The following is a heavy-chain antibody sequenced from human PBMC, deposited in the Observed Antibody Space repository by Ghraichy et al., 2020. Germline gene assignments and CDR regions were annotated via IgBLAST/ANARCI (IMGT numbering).Heavy chain of an antibody. D-gene: IGHD5-18*01. CDR3: ARVKVTLDAFDI. V-gene: IGHV4-34*01. CDR2: INHSGST. CDR1: GGSFSGYY. J-gene: IGHJ3*02. Sequence: SETLSLTCAVYGGSFSGYYWSWIRQPPGKGLEWIGEINHSGSTNYNPSLKSRVTISVDTSKNQFSLKLSSVTAADTAVYYCARVKVTLDAFDIWGQGTMVTV.